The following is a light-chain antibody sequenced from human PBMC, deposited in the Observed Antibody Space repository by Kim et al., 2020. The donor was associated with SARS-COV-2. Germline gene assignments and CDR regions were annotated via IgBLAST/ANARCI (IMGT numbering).Light chain of an antibody. CDR3: QQYNNWPYT. V-gene: IGKV3-15*01. CDR1: QSVSSN. J-gene: IGKJ2*01. Sequence: EIVMTQSPAPLSVSPGERATLSCRASQSVSSNLAWYQQKPGQAPRLLIYGASTRATGIPATFSGSGSGTEFTLTISSLQSADFAVYYCQQYNNWPYTFGQGTKLEI. CDR2: GAS.